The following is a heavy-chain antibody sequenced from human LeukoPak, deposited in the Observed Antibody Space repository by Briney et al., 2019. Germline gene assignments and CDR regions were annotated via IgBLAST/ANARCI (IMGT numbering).Heavy chain of an antibody. V-gene: IGHV4-30-4*01. J-gene: IGHJ5*02. CDR3: ARDPSCSSTSCYGGFDP. Sequence: SETLSLTCTVSGGSISSGDFYWSWLRQPPGKALEWFGYIYYSGSTYYNPSLKSRVTISVDTSKNQFSLKLSSVTAADTAVYYCARDPSCSSTSCYGGFDPWGQGTLVTVSS. CDR2: IYYSGST. D-gene: IGHD2-2*01. CDR1: GGSISSGDFY.